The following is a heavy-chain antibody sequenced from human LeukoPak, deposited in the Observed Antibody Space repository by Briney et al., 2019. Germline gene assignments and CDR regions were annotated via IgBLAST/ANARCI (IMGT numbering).Heavy chain of an antibody. J-gene: IGHJ4*02. V-gene: IGHV1-18*01. CDR3: ARSGRGTYYYFDL. CDR1: GYTFNNYG. D-gene: IGHD1-26*01. CDR2: ISDSNGNT. Sequence: ASVRVSCKASGYTFNNYGISWVRQAPGQGLEWMGWISDSNGNTNYAQKFQGRVSMTADTSTSTAYMELRSLRSDDTAVYYCARSGRGTYYYFDLWGQGTLVTVSS.